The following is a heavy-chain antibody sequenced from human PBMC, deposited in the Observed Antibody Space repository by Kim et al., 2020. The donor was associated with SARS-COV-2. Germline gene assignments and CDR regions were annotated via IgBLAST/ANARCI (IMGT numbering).Heavy chain of an antibody. CDR2: INPNNGAT. CDR1: GYGFTSYY. CDR3: SRSRPGAKIFDL. V-gene: IGHV1-2*06. Sequence: ASVKVSCKASGYGFTSYYLHWVRQAPGQGLEWMGRINPNNGATVLAQRFQDRVSMTGDTSIGIAYMELRRLQVDDTALYYCSRSRPGAKIFDLWGQGTMVTVS. J-gene: IGHJ3*01. D-gene: IGHD2-2*01.